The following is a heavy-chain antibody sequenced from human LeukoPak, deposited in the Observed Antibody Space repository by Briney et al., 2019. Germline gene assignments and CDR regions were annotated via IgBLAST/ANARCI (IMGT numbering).Heavy chain of an antibody. Sequence: GRPLRLSCAASGFILTDYGMHWVRHAPGKGLDCVAIMSYDGGNKYYADSVKGRFTISRDNSKNTLYLQMNTLRAEDTAVYYCAKVGRNYGDYNGWFDPWGQGTLVTVSS. CDR3: AKVGRNYGDYNGWFDP. CDR2: MSYDGGNK. J-gene: IGHJ5*02. D-gene: IGHD4-17*01. V-gene: IGHV3-30*18. CDR1: GFILTDYG.